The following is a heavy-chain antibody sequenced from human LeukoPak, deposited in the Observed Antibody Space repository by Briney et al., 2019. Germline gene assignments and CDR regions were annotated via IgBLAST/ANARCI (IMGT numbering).Heavy chain of an antibody. CDR1: GFTFSSYD. CDR3: ARVLLQHYYDSIFYYYFDY. CDR2: IGTAGNT. D-gene: IGHD3-22*01. Sequence: PGGSLRLSCAASGFTFSSYDMHWVRQAIGKGLEWVSAIGTAGNTYYPGSVKGRFTISRDNANNSLYLQMNSLRAGDTAVYYCARVLLQHYYDSIFYYYFDYWGQGTLVTVSS. V-gene: IGHV3-13*01. J-gene: IGHJ4*02.